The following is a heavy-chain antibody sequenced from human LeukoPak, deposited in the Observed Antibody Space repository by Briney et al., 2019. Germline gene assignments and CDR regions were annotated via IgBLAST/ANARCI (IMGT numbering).Heavy chain of an antibody. V-gene: IGHV4-38-2*02. CDR2: IYHSGST. D-gene: IGHD4-17*01. CDR1: GYSISSGYY. Sequence: PSETLSLTCTVSGYSISSGYYWGWIRQPPGKGLEWIGSIYHSGSTYYNPSLKSRVTISVDRSKNQFSLKLSSVTAADTAVYYCARCTGYGDYYDYWGQGTLVTVSS. CDR3: ARCTGYGDYYDY. J-gene: IGHJ4*02.